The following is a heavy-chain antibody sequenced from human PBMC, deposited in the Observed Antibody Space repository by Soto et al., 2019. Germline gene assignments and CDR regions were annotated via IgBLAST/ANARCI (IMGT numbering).Heavy chain of an antibody. CDR1: GFTFSIYW. CDR2: INSDGSST. D-gene: IGHD2-15*01. J-gene: IGHJ6*02. Sequence: GSLRLSCAASGFTFSIYWMHWVRQAPGKGLVWVSRINSDGSSTSYADSVKGRFTISRDNAKNTLYLQMNSLRAEDTAVYYCARVIGEYCSGGSCSTDYYYDMDVWGQGTTVTVSS. CDR3: ARVIGEYCSGGSCSTDYYYDMDV. V-gene: IGHV3-74*01.